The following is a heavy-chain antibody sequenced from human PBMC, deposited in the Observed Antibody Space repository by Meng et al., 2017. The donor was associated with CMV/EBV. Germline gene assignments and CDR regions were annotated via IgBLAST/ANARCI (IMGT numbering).Heavy chain of an antibody. J-gene: IGHJ5*02. Sequence: SVKVSCKASGGTFSSYAISWVRQAPGQGLEWMGGIIPIFGTANYAQKFQGRVTITTDESTSTAYMELSSLRSEDTAVYYCARSGVANFWFDPWGQGTLVTVPQ. D-gene: IGHD1-1*01. CDR3: ARSGVANFWFDP. CDR2: IIPIFGTA. V-gene: IGHV1-69*05. CDR1: GGTFSSYA.